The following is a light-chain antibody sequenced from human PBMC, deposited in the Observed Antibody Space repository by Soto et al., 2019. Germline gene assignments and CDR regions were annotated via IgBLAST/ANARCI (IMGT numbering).Light chain of an antibody. J-gene: IGKJ4*01. CDR1: WMVGSH. CDR2: DGS. V-gene: IGKV3-11*01. CDR3: QQRGNWPPLT. Sequence: IALPQSPATLSFPPGEGATLSGRASWMVGSHLAQYQHKPGQAARLLIYDGSNRSTGITARFSGSGSGTAFTPTISSLEPEDFAVYYCQQRGNWPPLTFGGGTKV.